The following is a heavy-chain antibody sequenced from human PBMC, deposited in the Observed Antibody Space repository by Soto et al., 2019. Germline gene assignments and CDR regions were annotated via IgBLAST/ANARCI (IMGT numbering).Heavy chain of an antibody. V-gene: IGHV4-59*01. CDR3: ARVYCGGDCYSGTPDTYFDY. CDR1: GGSISSYY. D-gene: IGHD2-21*02. CDR2: IYYSGST. Sequence: SETLSLTCTVSGGSISSYYWSWIRQPPGKGLEWIGYIYYSGSTNYNPSLKSRVTISVDTSKNQFSLKLSFVTAADTAVYYCARVYCGGDCYSGTPDTYFDYWGQGTLVTVSS. J-gene: IGHJ4*02.